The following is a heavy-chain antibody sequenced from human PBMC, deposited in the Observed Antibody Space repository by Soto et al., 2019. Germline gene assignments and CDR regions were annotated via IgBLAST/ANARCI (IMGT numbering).Heavy chain of an antibody. D-gene: IGHD1-7*01. Sequence: ASVKVSCKVSGYTLTELSMHWVRQAPGKGLEWMGGFDPEDGETIYAQKFQGRVTMTEDTSTDTAYMELSSLRSEDTAVYYCATTNWNYRYNWFDPWGQGTLVTVSS. J-gene: IGHJ5*02. CDR2: FDPEDGET. CDR1: GYTLTELS. V-gene: IGHV1-24*01. CDR3: ATTNWNYRYNWFDP.